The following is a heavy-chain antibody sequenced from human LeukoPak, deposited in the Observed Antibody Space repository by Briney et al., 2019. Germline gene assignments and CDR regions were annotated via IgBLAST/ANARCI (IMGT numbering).Heavy chain of an antibody. V-gene: IGHV4-59*01. D-gene: IGHD3-9*01. CDR2: IYYSGST. CDR1: GGSISSYY. CDR3: ARDFGGGLRYFPYGMDV. Sequence: SETLSLTCTVSGGSISSYYWSWIRQPPGKGLEWIGYIYYSGSTNYNPSLKSRVTISVDTSKNQFSLMLSSVTAADTAVYYCARDFGGGLRYFPYGMDVWGQGTTVTVSS. J-gene: IGHJ6*02.